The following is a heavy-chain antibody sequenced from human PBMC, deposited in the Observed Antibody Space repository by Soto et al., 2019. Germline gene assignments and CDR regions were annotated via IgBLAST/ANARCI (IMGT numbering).Heavy chain of an antibody. CDR1: VFTFSSYS. D-gene: IGHD3-10*01. CDR3: AKKVNSGPGSQYFDY. J-gene: IGHJ4*02. Sequence: GGSLRLSCAASVFTFSSYSMIWVRQAPGKGLEWVSGFRTGGDDGTTYYADSVKGRFTISRDNSKNTLFLQMNSLRAEDTAIYYCAKKVNSGPGSQYFDYWGQGTLVTVSS. CDR2: FRTGGDDGTT. V-gene: IGHV3-23*01.